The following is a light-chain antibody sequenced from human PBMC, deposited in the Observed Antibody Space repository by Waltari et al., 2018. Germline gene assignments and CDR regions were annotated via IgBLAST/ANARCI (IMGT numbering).Light chain of an antibody. CDR3: QQYYSYPRT. Sequence: AIRMTQSPSSFSASTGDRVTITCRASQGISSYLAWYQQKPGKAPKHLIYAASTLQSGVPSTFSGSGSGTDFTLTISCLQSEDFATYYCQQYYSYPRTFGQGTKVEIK. J-gene: IGKJ1*01. V-gene: IGKV1-8*01. CDR2: AAS. CDR1: QGISSY.